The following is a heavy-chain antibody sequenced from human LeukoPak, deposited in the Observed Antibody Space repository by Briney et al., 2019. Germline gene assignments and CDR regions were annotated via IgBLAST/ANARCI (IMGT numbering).Heavy chain of an antibody. CDR2: IYYSGNT. D-gene: IGHD3-10*01. CDR3: ARLKEGIDY. J-gene: IGHJ4*02. Sequence: SETLSLTCTVSGGSISSGDFYWGWIRQPPGKGLEWIGSIYYSGNTYYSPSLKSRVTISVDTSKNQFSLKLSSVTAADTAVYYCARLKEGIDYWGQGTLVTVSS. CDR1: GGSISSGDFY. V-gene: IGHV4-39*01.